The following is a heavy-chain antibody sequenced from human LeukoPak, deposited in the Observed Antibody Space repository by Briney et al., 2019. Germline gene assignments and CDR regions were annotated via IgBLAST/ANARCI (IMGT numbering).Heavy chain of an antibody. V-gene: IGHV3-66*01. J-gene: IGHJ4*02. CDR1: GFIFSSYS. D-gene: IGHD6-19*01. CDR3: ARSSGWYAPFDY. Sequence: GGSLRLSCAASGFIFSSYSMNWVRQAPGKGLEWVSVIYSGGSTYYADSVKGRFTISRDNSKNTLYLQMNSLRAEDTAVYYCARSSGWYAPFDYWGQGTLVTVSS. CDR2: IYSGGST.